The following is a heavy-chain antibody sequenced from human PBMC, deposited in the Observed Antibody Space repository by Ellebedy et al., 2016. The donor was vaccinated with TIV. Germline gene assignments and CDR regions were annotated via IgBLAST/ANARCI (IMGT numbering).Heavy chain of an antibody. CDR1: GFTFSDHY. CDR2: TRNKPNSYTT. D-gene: IGHD2-15*01. Sequence: GESLKISCAASGFTFSDHYMDWVRQAPGKGLEWVGRTRNKPNSYTTEYAASVKGRFTISRDDSKNSLYLQMNSLKTEDTAVYYYARVMGVGRYFELWGRGTLVTVSS. V-gene: IGHV3-72*01. CDR3: ARVMGVGRYFEL. J-gene: IGHJ2*01.